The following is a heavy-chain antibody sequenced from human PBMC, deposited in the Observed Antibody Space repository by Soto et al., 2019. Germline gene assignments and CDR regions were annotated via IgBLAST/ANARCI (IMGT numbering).Heavy chain of an antibody. V-gene: IGHV3-7*01. CDR1: GFTFSSYW. CDR3: ARTGDGHHDFLDY. CDR2: INQDGSED. J-gene: IGHJ4*02. D-gene: IGHD1-1*01. Sequence: VHLEESGGGLVQPGGSLRLSCAASGFTFSSYWMNWVRQAPGKGLEWVANINQDGSEDNLLDSVKGRFTISRDNAKNSLFLKMNSLRVDDTAVYYCARTGDGHHDFLDYWGQGALVSVSS.